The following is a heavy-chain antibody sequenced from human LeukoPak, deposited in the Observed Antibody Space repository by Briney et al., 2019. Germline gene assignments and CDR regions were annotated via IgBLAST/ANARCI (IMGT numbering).Heavy chain of an antibody. CDR1: GFTFSNYY. CDR3: ARSSCGGDCYLGFDY. J-gene: IGHJ4*02. V-gene: IGHV3-7*01. Sequence: GGSLRLSCAASGFTFSNYYMSWVRQDPGRGLEWVANIKHDGSEKYYVDSVKGRFTISRDNADNSLYLQMSSLRAEDTAVYYRARSSCGGDCYLGFDYWGQGTLVTVSS. D-gene: IGHD2-21*02. CDR2: IKHDGSEK.